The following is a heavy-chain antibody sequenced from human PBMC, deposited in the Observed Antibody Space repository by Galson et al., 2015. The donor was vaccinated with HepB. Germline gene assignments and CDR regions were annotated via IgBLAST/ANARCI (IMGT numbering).Heavy chain of an antibody. J-gene: IGHJ6*02. D-gene: IGHD1-14*01. Sequence: TLSLTCTISDGSISNHYWTWIRQPPGKGLELIGYIYYSGTTNYNPSLKSRGTISLDTSKNQVYLKLRSVTAADTALYFCARRTPRGMDVWGQGTPVTVSS. CDR3: ARRTPRGMDV. CDR1: DGSISNHY. CDR2: IYYSGTT. V-gene: IGHV4-59*03.